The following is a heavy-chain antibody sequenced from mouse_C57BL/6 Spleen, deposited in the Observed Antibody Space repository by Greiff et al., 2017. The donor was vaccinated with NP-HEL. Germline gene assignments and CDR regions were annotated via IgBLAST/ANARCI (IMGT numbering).Heavy chain of an antibody. Sequence: QVQLQQSGPELVKPGASVKISCKASGYAFSSSWMNWVKQRPGKGLEWIGRIYPGDGDTNYNGKFKGKATLTADKSSSTAYMQLSSLTSEDSAVYFCASTTMVNAWFAYWGQGTLVTVSA. CDR1: GYAFSSSW. J-gene: IGHJ3*01. CDR3: ASTTMVNAWFAY. V-gene: IGHV1-82*01. CDR2: IYPGDGDT. D-gene: IGHD2-2*01.